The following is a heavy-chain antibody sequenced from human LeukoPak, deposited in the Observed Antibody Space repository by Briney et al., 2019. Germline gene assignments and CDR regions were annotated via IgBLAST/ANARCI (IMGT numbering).Heavy chain of an antibody. CDR3: ARGSSGWSYYFDY. CDR1: GGSISSSSYY. D-gene: IGHD6-19*01. V-gene: IGHV4-39*01. J-gene: IGHJ4*02. Sequence: SETLSLTCTVSGGSISSSSYYWGWIRQPPGKGLEWIGSIYYSGSTYYNPSLKSRVTISVDTSKNQFSLKLSSVTAADTVVYYCARGSSGWSYYFDYWGQGTLVTASS. CDR2: IYYSGST.